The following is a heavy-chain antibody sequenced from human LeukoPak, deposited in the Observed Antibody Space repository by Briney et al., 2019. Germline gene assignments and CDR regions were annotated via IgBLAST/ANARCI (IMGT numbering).Heavy chain of an antibody. CDR1: GFTFSDYY. CDR2: ISSSGSTI. J-gene: IGHJ1*01. CDR3: ARDPKYYYDSSGYYYSAKYFQH. Sequence: KPGGSLRLSCAASGFTFSDYYMSWIRQAPGKGLAWVSYISSSGSTIYYADSVKGRFTISRDNAKNSLYLQMNSLRAEDTAVYYCARDPKYYYDSSGYYYSAKYFQHWGQGTLVTVSS. V-gene: IGHV3-11*04. D-gene: IGHD3-22*01.